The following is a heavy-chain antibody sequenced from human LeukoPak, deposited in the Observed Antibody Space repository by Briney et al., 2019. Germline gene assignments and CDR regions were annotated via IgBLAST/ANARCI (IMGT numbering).Heavy chain of an antibody. V-gene: IGHV1-8*01. D-gene: IGHD3-16*01. CDR2: MSPNSGNT. Sequence: ASVKVSCKASGYTFTSYDINWVRQATGQGLEWMGWMSPNSGNTGYAQKFQGRVTMTRNTSISTAYMELSSLRSEDTAVYYCARAPTYVDDAFDIWGQGTMVTVSS. CDR3: ARAPTYVDDAFDI. J-gene: IGHJ3*02. CDR1: GYTFTSYD.